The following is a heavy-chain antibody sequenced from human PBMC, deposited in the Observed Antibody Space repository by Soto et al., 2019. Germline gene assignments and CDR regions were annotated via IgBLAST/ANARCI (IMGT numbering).Heavy chain of an antibody. V-gene: IGHV1-18*01. CDR2: ISGYNGNT. J-gene: IGHJ4*02. Sequence: QVQLVQSGAEVKKPGASVKVSCKTSGYIFSLYSISWVRQAPGQGLEWMVWISGYNGNTNLAQKFQNRVTMTTSASTSYMELRNLRSDDTAVYYCARGMGLAADFDYWGQGTLVTVSS. D-gene: IGHD3-9*01. CDR3: ARGMGLAADFDY. CDR1: GYIFSLYS.